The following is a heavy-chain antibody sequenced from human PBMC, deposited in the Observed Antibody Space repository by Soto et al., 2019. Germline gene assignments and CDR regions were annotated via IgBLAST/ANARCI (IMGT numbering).Heavy chain of an antibody. CDR1: GFTFSSYG. Sequence: GGSLRLSCAASGFTFSSYGIHWVRQAPGKGLEWVAIIWYDGSNKYYADSVKGRFTISRDNSKNTLYLQMNSLRAEDTAVYYCARDIQERHYYYMDVWGKGTTVTVSS. J-gene: IGHJ6*03. CDR2: IWYDGSNK. V-gene: IGHV3-33*01. D-gene: IGHD2-21*01. CDR3: ARDIQERHYYYMDV.